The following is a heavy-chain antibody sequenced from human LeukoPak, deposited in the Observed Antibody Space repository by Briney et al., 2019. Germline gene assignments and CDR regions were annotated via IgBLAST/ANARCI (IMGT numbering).Heavy chain of an antibody. CDR3: ARGGLRWFDP. CDR2: ISYSGTP. D-gene: IGHD5-12*01. V-gene: IGHV4-39*07. J-gene: IGHJ5*02. Sequence: SETLSLTCSVSGSSISSTSYYWGWIRQPPGKGLEWIGSISYSGTPYYSPSLKSRVTISVDTSKNQFSLKLSSVTAADTAVYYCARGGLRWFDPWGQGTLVTVSS. CDR1: GSSISSTSYY.